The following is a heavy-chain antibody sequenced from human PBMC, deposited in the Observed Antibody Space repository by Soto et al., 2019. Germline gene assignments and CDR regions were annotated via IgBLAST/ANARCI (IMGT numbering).Heavy chain of an antibody. CDR1: GFTFSSYA. CDR2: ISGSGGST. V-gene: IGHV3-23*01. D-gene: IGHD3-10*01. Sequence: GGSLRLSCAASGFTFSSYAMSWVRQAPGKGLEWVSAISGSGGSTYYADSVKGRFTISRDNSKNTLYLQMNSLRAEDTAVYYCAKSRWFGELFRMDVWDRGTTVTVSS. CDR3: AKSRWFGELFRMDV. J-gene: IGHJ6*03.